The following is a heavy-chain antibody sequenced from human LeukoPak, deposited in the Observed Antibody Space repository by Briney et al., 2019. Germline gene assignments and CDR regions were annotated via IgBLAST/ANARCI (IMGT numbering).Heavy chain of an antibody. D-gene: IGHD2-21*01. CDR1: GGSISGFR. V-gene: IGHV4-59*01. CDR3: ARADSCGGDYCIDY. Sequence: SETLSLTCTVSGGSISGFRWTWIRQPPGKGLQWIGYSYSDGNSKQHPSLKSRVTISVDTSKKQFSLKLTSVTAADTAVYFCARADSCGGDYCIDYWGQGTLVTVSS. CDR2: SYSDGNS. J-gene: IGHJ4*02.